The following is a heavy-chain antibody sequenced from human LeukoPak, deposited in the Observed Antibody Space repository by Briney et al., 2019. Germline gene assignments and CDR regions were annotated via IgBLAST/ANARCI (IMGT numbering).Heavy chain of an antibody. CDR2: INHSGST. CDR1: AGSFSGYY. Sequence: SETLSLTCAVYAGSFSGYYWSWIRQPPGKGLEWIGEINHSGSTNYNPSLKSRVTISVDTSKNQFSLKLSSVTAADTAVYYCARARAHIVVVPARRWFDPWGQGTLVTVSS. CDR3: ARARAHIVVVPARRWFDP. D-gene: IGHD2-2*01. J-gene: IGHJ5*02. V-gene: IGHV4-34*01.